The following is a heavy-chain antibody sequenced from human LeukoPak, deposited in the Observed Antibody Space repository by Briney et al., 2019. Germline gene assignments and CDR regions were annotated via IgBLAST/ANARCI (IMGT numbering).Heavy chain of an antibody. CDR3: ARSGSGYYFIDY. D-gene: IGHD3-22*01. CDR2: INPNSGGT. V-gene: IGHV1-2*02. J-gene: IGHJ4*02. CDR1: GYTFTGYY. Sequence: ASVKVSCKASGYTFTGYYMHWVRQAPGQGLEWMGWINPNSGGTNYAQKFQGRVTMTRDTPISTAYMELSRLRSDDTAVYYCARSGSGYYFIDYWGQGTLVTLSS.